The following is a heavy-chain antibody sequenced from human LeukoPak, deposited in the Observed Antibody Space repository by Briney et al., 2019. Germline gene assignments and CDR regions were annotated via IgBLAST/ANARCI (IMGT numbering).Heavy chain of an antibody. V-gene: IGHV4-4*09. CDR2: IYTSGST. CDR3: ARLAYCSSTSCHHFDY. Sequence: SETLSLTCTVSGGPISSYYWSWIRQPPGKGLEWIGYIYTSGSTNYNPSLKSRVTISVDTSKNQFSLKLSSVTAAGTAVYYCARLAYCSSTSCHHFDYWGQGTLVTVSS. D-gene: IGHD2-2*01. CDR1: GGPISSYY. J-gene: IGHJ4*02.